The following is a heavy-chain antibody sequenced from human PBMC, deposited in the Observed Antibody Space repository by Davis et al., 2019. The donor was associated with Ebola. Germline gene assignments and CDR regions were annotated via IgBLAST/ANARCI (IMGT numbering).Heavy chain of an antibody. J-gene: IGHJ5*02. V-gene: IGHV4-30-4*07. Sequence: MPSETLSLTCAVSGGSISSGGYSWSWIRQPPGKGLEWIGYTYYSGSTHYNPSLKSRVTISVDTSKNQFSLKLSSVTAADTAVYYCARADSRKNWFDPWGQGTLVTVSS. CDR2: TYYSGST. CDR1: GGSISSGGYS. CDR3: ARADSRKNWFDP. D-gene: IGHD3-22*01.